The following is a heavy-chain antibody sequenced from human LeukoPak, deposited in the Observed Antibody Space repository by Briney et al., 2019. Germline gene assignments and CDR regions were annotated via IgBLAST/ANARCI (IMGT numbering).Heavy chain of an antibody. V-gene: IGHV1-18*01. CDR2: ISAYNGNT. Sequence: ASVKVSCKASSYSFTRYGISWVRQAPGQGLEWMGWISAYNGNTNYAQKLQGRVTMTTDTSTSTAYMELRSLRSDDTAVYYCARDQSEWEHDYWGQGTLVTVSS. CDR1: SYSFTRYG. CDR3: ARDQSEWEHDY. J-gene: IGHJ4*02. D-gene: IGHD1-26*01.